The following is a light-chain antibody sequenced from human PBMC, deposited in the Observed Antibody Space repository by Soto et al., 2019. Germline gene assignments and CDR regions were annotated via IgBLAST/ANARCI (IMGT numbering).Light chain of an antibody. Sequence: QSVLTQPASVSGSPGQSITISCTGTSSDVGSYKYVSWYQQHPGKAPKIMIYEVGHRPSGVSNRFSGSKSGYTASLTISGLQAEDEADYYCSSYTSSSTLVFGTGTKLTVL. CDR1: SSDVGSYKY. J-gene: IGLJ1*01. CDR3: SSYTSSSTLV. V-gene: IGLV2-14*01. CDR2: EVG.